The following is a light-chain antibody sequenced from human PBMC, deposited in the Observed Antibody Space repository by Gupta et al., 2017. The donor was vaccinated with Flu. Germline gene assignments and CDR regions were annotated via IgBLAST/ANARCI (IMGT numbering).Light chain of an antibody. J-gene: IGLJ2*01. CDR1: SSNIGSYT. CDR3: AAWDASLKGVV. Sequence: QSVLTQPPSASGTPGQEVTISCSGSSSNIGSYTFNWFQQLPAAAPNLLISSNHRRPSGVPDRFSCSKSGTSAALAISWLQAEDEADYYCAAWDASLKGVVFGGGTKLTVL. CDR2: SNH. V-gene: IGLV1-44*01.